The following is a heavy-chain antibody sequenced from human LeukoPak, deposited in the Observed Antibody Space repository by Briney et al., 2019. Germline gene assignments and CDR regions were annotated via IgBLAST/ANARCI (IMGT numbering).Heavy chain of an antibody. J-gene: IGHJ4*02. D-gene: IGHD6-13*01. Sequence: GGSLRLSCAASGFTFSSYGMHWVRQAPGKGLEWVAIIWYDGRNKYYADSVKGRFTISRDNSKNTLYLQMNSLRAEDTAMYYCARDNLISSYYFDYWGQGTLVTVSS. CDR2: IWYDGRNK. V-gene: IGHV3-33*01. CDR1: GFTFSSYG. CDR3: ARDNLISSYYFDY.